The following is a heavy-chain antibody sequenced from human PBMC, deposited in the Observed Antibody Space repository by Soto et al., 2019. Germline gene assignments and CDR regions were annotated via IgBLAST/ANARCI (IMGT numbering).Heavy chain of an antibody. D-gene: IGHD6-6*01. Sequence: GGSLRLSCAGSGFTFSGYAMTWVRQAPGKGLEWVSVISTSADRPDYADSVKGRFTISRDNSKNTLYLQMNSLRAEDTAVYYCAKSIAARPDYYYYGMDVWGQGTTVTVSS. V-gene: IGHV3-23*01. CDR2: ISTSADRP. CDR1: GFTFSGYA. J-gene: IGHJ6*02. CDR3: AKSIAARPDYYYYGMDV.